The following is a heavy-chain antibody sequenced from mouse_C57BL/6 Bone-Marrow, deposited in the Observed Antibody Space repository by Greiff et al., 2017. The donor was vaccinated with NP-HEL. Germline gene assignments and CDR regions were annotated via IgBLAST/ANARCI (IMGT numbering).Heavy chain of an antibody. CDR2: IYPGDGDT. CDR1: GYAFSSYW. CDR3: ARGRYYGSSYDFDY. Sequence: VQLQQSGAELVKPGASVKISCKASGYAFSSYWMNWVKQRPGKGLEWIGQIYPGDGDTNYNGKFKGKATLTADKSSSTAYMQLSSLTSEDSAVYFCARGRYYGSSYDFDYWGQGTTLTVSS. J-gene: IGHJ2*01. D-gene: IGHD1-1*01. V-gene: IGHV1-80*01.